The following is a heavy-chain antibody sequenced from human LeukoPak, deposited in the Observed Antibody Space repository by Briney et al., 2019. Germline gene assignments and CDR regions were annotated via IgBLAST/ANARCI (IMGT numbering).Heavy chain of an antibody. D-gene: IGHD2-2*01. CDR1: GFTVSSNY. Sequence: GGSLRLSCAASGFTVSSNYMSWVRQAPGKGLEWVSVIYSGGSTYYADSVKGRFTISRDNSKNTLYLQMNSLRAENTAVYYCARAYCSSNSCYYWYFDLWGRGTLVTVSS. CDR2: IYSGGST. CDR3: ARAYCSSNSCYYWYFDL. J-gene: IGHJ2*01. V-gene: IGHV3-53*01.